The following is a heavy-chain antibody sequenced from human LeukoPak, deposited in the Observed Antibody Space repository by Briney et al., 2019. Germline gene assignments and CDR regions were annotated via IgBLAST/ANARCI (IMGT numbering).Heavy chain of an antibody. CDR3: AADQGSGWYV. CDR1: GFTFSSYS. D-gene: IGHD6-19*01. CDR2: ISSSSYI. Sequence: GGSLRLSCAASGFTFSSYSMNWVRQTPGKGLEWVSSISSSSYIHYADSVKGRFTISRDNAKNSLYLQMNSLRAEDTAVYYCAADQGSGWYVWGQGTLVTVSS. J-gene: IGHJ4*02. V-gene: IGHV3-21*01.